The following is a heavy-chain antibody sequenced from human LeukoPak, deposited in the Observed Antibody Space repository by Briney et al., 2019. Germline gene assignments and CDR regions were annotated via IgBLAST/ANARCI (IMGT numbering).Heavy chain of an antibody. V-gene: IGHV4-31*03. CDR1: GGSISSGGYY. CDR3: ARTGYYYDSSGYYYLDY. Sequence: SETLSLTCTVSGGSISSGGYYWSWIRQHPGKGLEWIGYIYYSGSTYYNPSLKSRVTISVDTSKNQFSLKLSSVTAADTAVYYCARTGYYYDSSGYYYLDYWGQGTLVTVSS. D-gene: IGHD3-22*01. CDR2: IYYSGST. J-gene: IGHJ4*02.